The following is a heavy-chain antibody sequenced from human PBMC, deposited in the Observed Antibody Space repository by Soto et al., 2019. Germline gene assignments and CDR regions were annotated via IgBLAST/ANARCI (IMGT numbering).Heavy chain of an antibody. CDR3: ARVPWFGDYGMHV. CDR1: GSTFSSYS. Sequence: GVLRLSCAASGSTFSSYSMNWVGQAPGRGLEPVTPISSRSSTIYYADSVKGRFTNSRDNAKNSLSLQMNSLRTEDTAVYYYARVPWFGDYGMHVRRQGTTVTISS. D-gene: IGHD3-10*01. CDR2: ISSRSSTI. J-gene: IGHJ6*02. V-gene: IGHV3-21*01.